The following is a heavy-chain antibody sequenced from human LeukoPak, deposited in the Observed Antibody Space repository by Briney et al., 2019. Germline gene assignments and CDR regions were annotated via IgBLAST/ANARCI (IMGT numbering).Heavy chain of an antibody. D-gene: IGHD3-3*01. Sequence: PGGSLRLSCAASGFTFDDYGTSWVRQAPGKGLEWVSGINWNGGSTGYADSVKGRFTISRDNAKKSLYLQMNSLRAEDTALYYCARDLGNRYYDFWSGYPYDYWGQGTLVTVSS. CDR2: INWNGGST. CDR3: ARDLGNRYYDFWSGYPYDY. J-gene: IGHJ4*02. CDR1: GFTFDDYG. V-gene: IGHV3-20*04.